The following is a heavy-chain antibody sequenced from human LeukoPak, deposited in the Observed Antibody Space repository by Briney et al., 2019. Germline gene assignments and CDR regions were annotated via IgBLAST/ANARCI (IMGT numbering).Heavy chain of an antibody. CDR3: ARGRNYAMDV. V-gene: IGHV3-74*01. CDR2: INSDGSST. Sequence: GGSLRLSCAASGFTFSSYWMHWVRQAPGKGLVWVSGINSDGSSTTYAGSVKGRFTISRDNAKNTLYLQMNSLRAEDTAVYYCARGRNYAMDVWGQGSTVTVSS. J-gene: IGHJ6*02. CDR1: GFTFSSYW.